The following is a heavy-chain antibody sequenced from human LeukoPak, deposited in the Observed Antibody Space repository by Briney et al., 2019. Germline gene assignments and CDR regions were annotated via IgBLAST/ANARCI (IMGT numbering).Heavy chain of an antibody. CDR3: ARAFDTSWDYYYMDV. CDR1: GFTFSPYS. J-gene: IGHJ6*03. V-gene: IGHV3-21*01. D-gene: IGHD2-2*01. CDR2: ISSRSRYI. Sequence: PGGSLRLSCAASGFTFSPYSMNWVRQAPGKGLEWVSSISSRSRYIYHADSVKGRLTISRDDAKNSLYLQMNSLRAEGTAVYYCARAFDTSWDYYYMDVWGKGTTVTVSS.